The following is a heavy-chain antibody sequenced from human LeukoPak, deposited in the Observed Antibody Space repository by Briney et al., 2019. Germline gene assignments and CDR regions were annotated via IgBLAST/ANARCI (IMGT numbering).Heavy chain of an antibody. CDR3: ARAPGGSIAAPPGY. Sequence: GASVKVSCKASGGTFSSYAICWVRQAPGQGLEWMGGIIPIFGTANYAQKFQGRVTITTDESTSTAYMELSSLRSEDTAVYYCARAPGGSIAAPPGYWGQGTLVTVSS. J-gene: IGHJ4*02. V-gene: IGHV1-69*05. CDR1: GGTFSSYA. CDR2: IIPIFGTA. D-gene: IGHD6-6*01.